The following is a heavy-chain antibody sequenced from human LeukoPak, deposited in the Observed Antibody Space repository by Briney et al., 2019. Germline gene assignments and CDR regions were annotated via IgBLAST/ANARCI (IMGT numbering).Heavy chain of an antibody. D-gene: IGHD5-24*01. CDR1: GFTVSSNY. J-gene: IGHJ4*02. Sequence: GGSLRLSCAASGFTVSSNYMSWVRQAPGRGLELVSVIYSGGSTYYADSVKGRFTISRHNSKNTLYLQMNSLRAEDTAVYYCARDRGDGYNAFDYWGQGTLVTVSS. CDR2: IYSGGST. CDR3: ARDRGDGYNAFDY. V-gene: IGHV3-53*04.